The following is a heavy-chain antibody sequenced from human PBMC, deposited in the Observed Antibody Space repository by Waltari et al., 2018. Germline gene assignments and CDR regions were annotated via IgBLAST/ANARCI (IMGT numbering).Heavy chain of an antibody. V-gene: IGHV3-23*01. CDR2: ISVRDAT. CDR3: ATPFYNWDDPLHS. CDR1: GTSFSNSA. D-gene: IGHD1-20*01. Sequence: EVQLLESGGDLVRPGGSLRLSCAVSGTSFSNSAINWVRRAPGTGLGWVSGISVRDATYYADSVKGRFTISRDTSKNTVFLQMNGLRAEDTAVYYCATPFYNWDDPLHSWGQGTLVTVSS. J-gene: IGHJ4*02.